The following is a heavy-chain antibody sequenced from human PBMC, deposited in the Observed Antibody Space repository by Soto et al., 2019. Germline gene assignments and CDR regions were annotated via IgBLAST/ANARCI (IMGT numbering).Heavy chain of an antibody. V-gene: IGHV3-23*01. CDR3: ATASYYGDRFY. J-gene: IGHJ4*02. CDR1: GFTFSSYA. CDR2: ISGSGGST. Sequence: EVQLLESGGGLVQPGGSLRLSCAASGFTFSSYAMSWVRQAPGKGLEWVSAISGSGGSTYYADSVKGRFTISRDNSKNSLHLQMNSLGAEDMAVYYWATASYYGDRFYWGQGTLVTVSS. D-gene: IGHD3-10*01.